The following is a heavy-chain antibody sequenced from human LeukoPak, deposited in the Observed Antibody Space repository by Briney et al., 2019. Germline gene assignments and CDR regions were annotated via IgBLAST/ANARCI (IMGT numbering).Heavy chain of an antibody. V-gene: IGHV1-2*02. CDR3: AREHLFSGSENYVLHNWFDP. CDR1: GYTFTDYY. D-gene: IGHD3-10*01. J-gene: IGHJ5*02. CDR2: INPDTGGT. Sequence: ASVKVPCKASGYTFTDYYMHWVRQAPGQGLEWMGRINPDTGGTNSAQRFQGRVTMTRDTSIRTAYMELSSLRSDDTAVYYCAREHLFSGSENYVLHNWFDPWGQGTLVTVSS.